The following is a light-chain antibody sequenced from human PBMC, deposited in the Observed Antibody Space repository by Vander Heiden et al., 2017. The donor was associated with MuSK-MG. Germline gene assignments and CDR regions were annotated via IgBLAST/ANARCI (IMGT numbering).Light chain of an antibody. CDR3: QVWDSDSDHPV. Sequence: SYVLTPPPSVSVAPGETARITCGGDNIGGKSVHWYQQKQGHAPVLVIYYDNERPSGIPERFSGSNSGDTATLTISRVDAGDEADYYCQVWDSDSDHPVFGAGTKVTAL. J-gene: IGLJ1*01. V-gene: IGLV3-21*04. CDR1: NIGGKS. CDR2: YDN.